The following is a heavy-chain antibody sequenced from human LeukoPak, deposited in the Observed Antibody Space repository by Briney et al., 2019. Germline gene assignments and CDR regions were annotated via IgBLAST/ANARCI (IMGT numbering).Heavy chain of an antibody. CDR2: IKQDGSEK. V-gene: IGHV3-7*01. CDR3: ARNRDSSSALIYYYYYYMDV. D-gene: IGHD6-6*01. Sequence: PGGSLRLSCTASGFTFSNYWMSWVRQAPGKGLEWVANIKQDGSEKYYVDSVKGRFTISRDNAKNSLYLQMNSLRAEDTAVYYCARNRDSSSALIYYYYYYMDVWGKGTTVTVSS. CDR1: GFTFSNYW. J-gene: IGHJ6*03.